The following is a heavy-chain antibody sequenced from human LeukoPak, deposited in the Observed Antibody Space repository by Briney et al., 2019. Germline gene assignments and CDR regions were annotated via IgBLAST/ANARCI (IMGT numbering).Heavy chain of an antibody. J-gene: IGHJ4*02. CDR2: IIPIFGTA. Sequence: GASVKVSCKASGGTFSSYATSWVRQAPGQGLEWMGGIIPIFGTANYAQKLQGRVTITADESTSTAYMELSSLRSEDTAVYYCARVRYGRDGYNSVSYFDYWGQGTLVTVSS. V-gene: IGHV1-69*13. CDR1: GGTFSSYA. D-gene: IGHD5-24*01. CDR3: ARVRYGRDGYNSVSYFDY.